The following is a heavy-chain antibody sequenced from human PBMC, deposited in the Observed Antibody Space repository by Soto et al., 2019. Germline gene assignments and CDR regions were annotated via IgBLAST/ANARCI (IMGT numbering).Heavy chain of an antibody. Sequence: EVQLLESGGGLVQPGGSLRLSCAASGFTFSSYAMTWVRQAPGKGLEWVALILGGSGKTYYADSVKGRFTISRDNSMNTVYLHMYSIRAEDSPLYYGVKGGPIGVSGDDSRGQGTLVTVSS. V-gene: IGHV3-23*01. J-gene: IGHJ4*02. D-gene: IGHD6-19*01. CDR3: VKGGPIGVSGDDS. CDR2: ILGGSGKT. CDR1: GFTFSSYA.